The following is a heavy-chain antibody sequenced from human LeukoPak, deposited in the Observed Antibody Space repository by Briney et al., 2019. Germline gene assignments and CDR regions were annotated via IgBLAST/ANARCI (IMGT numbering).Heavy chain of an antibody. D-gene: IGHD1-1*01. V-gene: IGHV4-61*08. CDR2: IYYTGNT. CDR3: ARDRLQLQS. J-gene: IGHJ5*02. CDR1: GGSISSGDYS. Sequence: SETLSLTCAVSGGSISSGDYSWSWIRQPPGKGLEWIGYIYYTGNTNYNPSLKSRVTISVDTSKNQFSLKLSSVTAADTAVYYCARDRLQLQSWGQGTLVTVSS.